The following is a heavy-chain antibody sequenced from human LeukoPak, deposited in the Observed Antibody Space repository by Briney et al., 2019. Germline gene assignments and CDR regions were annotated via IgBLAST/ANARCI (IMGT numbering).Heavy chain of an antibody. D-gene: IGHD1-26*01. Sequence: GGSLRLSCAASGFTFSTYPMHWVRQAQGEGLEYVSGITASGGTAYHGNSVKGRFTISRDNSKNTLYLQMDTLRAEDMAVYYCARVSGSYPEYYFDYWGQGTLVTVSS. CDR2: ITASGGTA. CDR3: ARVSGSYPEYYFDY. J-gene: IGHJ4*02. CDR1: GFTFSTYP. V-gene: IGHV3-64*01.